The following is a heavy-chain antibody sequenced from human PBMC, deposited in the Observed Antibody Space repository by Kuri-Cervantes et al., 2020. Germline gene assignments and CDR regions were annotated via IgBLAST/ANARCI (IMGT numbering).Heavy chain of an antibody. D-gene: IGHD6-19*01. V-gene: IGHV3-30*03. CDR1: GFTFSSYG. Sequence: SLKISCAASGFTFSSYGMHWVRQAPGKVLEWVALISYNGTETYYADSGKGRFTISRDNSKKTIYLQMNTLTVEDTAVYYCARDGTAVAGFFDFWGQGSLVTVSS. CDR3: ARDGTAVAGFFDF. J-gene: IGHJ4*02. CDR2: ISYNGTET.